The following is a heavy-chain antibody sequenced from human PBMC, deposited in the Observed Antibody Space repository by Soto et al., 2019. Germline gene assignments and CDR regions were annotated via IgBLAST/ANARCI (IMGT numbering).Heavy chain of an antibody. CDR1: GLTFSNHW. V-gene: IGHV3-7*03. D-gene: IGHD3-3*01. Sequence: GGSLRLSCEASGLTFSNHWMTWLRQAPGEGLEWVANINHDGRETSYVDSVKGRFTISRDNAKNALLLQMNNLRAEDTAVYFCASRPSADKYYGVFDYWGHVALVTVSS. CDR2: INHDGRET. CDR3: ASRPSADKYYGVFDY. J-gene: IGHJ4*01.